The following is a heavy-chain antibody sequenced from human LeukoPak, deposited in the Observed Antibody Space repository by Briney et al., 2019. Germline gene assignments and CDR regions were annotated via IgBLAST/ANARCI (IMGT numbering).Heavy chain of an antibody. Sequence: PGGSLRLLCAASGFPFSRYWTHWVRHAPGKGLVWVSRIIKGGSSISYADSVKGGFLNSKDKAKNALYLQMSSLRAEGTAVYYCARGRDDDDSSGDYWGQVTLVTVSS. CDR3: ARGRDDDDSSGDY. D-gene: IGHD3-22*01. V-gene: IGHV3-74*01. CDR1: GFPFSRYW. J-gene: IGHJ4*02. CDR2: IIKGGSSI.